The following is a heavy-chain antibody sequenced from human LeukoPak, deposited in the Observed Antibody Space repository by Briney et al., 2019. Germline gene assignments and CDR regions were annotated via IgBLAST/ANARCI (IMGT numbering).Heavy chain of an antibody. D-gene: IGHD1-7*01. J-gene: IGHJ4*02. CDR3: ARSGTKFNFDY. Sequence: GGSLRLSCAASGFTFSSYTMNWVRQAPGKGLEWVSSISSSSSYIYYADSVKGRLTISRDNAKNSLYLQMNSLRAEDTAVYYCARSGTKFNFDYWGQGTTVTVSS. CDR2: ISSSSSYI. CDR1: GFTFSSYT. V-gene: IGHV3-21*01.